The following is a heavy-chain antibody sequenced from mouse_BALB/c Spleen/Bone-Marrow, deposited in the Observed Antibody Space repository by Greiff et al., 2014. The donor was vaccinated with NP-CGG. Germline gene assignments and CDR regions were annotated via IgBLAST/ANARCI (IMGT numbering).Heavy chain of an antibody. J-gene: IGHJ4*01. CDR2: IDTSDSYT. CDR1: GYAFTDRW. D-gene: IGHD2-4*01. CDR3: ARGGDDFSLDY. V-gene: IGHV1-69*01. Sequence: VQLQQSGTELVMPGASVKMSCKASGYAFTDRWIHWVKQRPGQGLEWIGAIDTSDSYTNYNQKFKGKATLTVDESSSTAHIHLSSLTSEDSAVYYCARGGDDFSLDYWGQGTSVTVSS.